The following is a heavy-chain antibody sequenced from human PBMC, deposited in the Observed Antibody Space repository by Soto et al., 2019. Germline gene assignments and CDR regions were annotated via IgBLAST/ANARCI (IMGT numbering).Heavy chain of an antibody. CDR2: ISSSGSTI. CDR1: GFTFSDYY. J-gene: IGHJ4*02. V-gene: IGHV3-11*01. CDR3: AGAGGYDILTGYSIVVGTFDY. D-gene: IGHD3-9*01. Sequence: GGSLRLSCAASGFTFSDYYMSWIRQAPGKGLEWVSYISSSGSTIYYADSVKGRFTISRDNAKNSLYLQMNSLRAEDTAVYYCAGAGGYDILTGYSIVVGTFDYWGQGTLVTVSS.